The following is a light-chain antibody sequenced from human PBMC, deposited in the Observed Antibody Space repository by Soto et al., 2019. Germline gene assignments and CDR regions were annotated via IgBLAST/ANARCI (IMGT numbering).Light chain of an antibody. CDR3: QQFNNWPHT. J-gene: IGKJ5*01. CDR2: VAS. CDR1: QSVNQK. Sequence: EIVLTQSPATLSVSPGERATLSCRASQSVNQKLGWYQQKPGQAPRLLIYVASYRATGIPARFSGSGSGTEYTLTISNLKAEDFAVYYCQQFNNWPHTFGQGTRPEIK. V-gene: IGKV3-15*01.